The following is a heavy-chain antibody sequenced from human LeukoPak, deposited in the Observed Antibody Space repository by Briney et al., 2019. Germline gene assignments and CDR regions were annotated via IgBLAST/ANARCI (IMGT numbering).Heavy chain of an antibody. J-gene: IGHJ4*02. V-gene: IGHV3-48*04. Sequence: GGSLRLSCAASGFTFSSYSMNWVCQAPGKGLEWVSYISSSSSTIYYADSVKGRFTISRDNAKNSLYLQMNSLRAEDTAVYYCARDADSNYDDYWGQGTLVTVSS. CDR2: ISSSSSTI. CDR1: GFTFSSYS. CDR3: ARDADSNYDDY. D-gene: IGHD4-11*01.